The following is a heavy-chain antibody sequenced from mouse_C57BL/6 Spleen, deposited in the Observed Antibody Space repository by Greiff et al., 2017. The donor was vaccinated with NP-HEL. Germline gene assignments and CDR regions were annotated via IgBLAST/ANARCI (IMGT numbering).Heavy chain of an antibody. CDR2: INPNNGGT. J-gene: IGHJ2*01. CDR3: ARSFDGYYAFDY. V-gene: IGHV1-26*01. D-gene: IGHD2-3*01. Sequence: EVQLQQSGPELVKPGASVKISCKASGYTFTDYYMNWVKQSHGKSLEWIGDINPNNGGTSYNQKFKGKATLTVDKSSSTAYMELRSLTSEDSAVYYCARSFDGYYAFDYWGQGTTLTVSS. CDR1: GYTFTDYY.